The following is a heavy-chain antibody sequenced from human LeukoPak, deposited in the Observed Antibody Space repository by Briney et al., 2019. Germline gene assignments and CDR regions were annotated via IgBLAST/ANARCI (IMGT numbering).Heavy chain of an antibody. CDR1: GFTFSSYW. CDR2: ISGSSSTI. CDR3: ARDGSYDILTGYYRDAFDI. D-gene: IGHD3-9*01. V-gene: IGHV3-48*04. J-gene: IGHJ3*02. Sequence: QSGGSLRLSCAASGFTFSSYWMSWVRQAPGKGLEWVSYISGSSSTIYYADSVKGRFSISRDNAKNSLYLQMNSLRAEDTALYYCARDGSYDILTGYYRDAFDIWGQGTMVTVSS.